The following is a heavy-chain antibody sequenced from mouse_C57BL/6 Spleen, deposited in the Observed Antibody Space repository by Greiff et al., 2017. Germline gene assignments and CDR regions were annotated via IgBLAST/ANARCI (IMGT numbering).Heavy chain of an antibody. J-gene: IGHJ2*01. V-gene: IGHV1-53*01. D-gene: IGHD1-1*01. CDR3: AKGLFTTVVASFDY. CDR2: INPSNGGT. CDR1: GYTFTSYW. Sequence: QVQLQQPGTELVKPGASVKLSCKASGYTFTSYWMHWVKQRPGQGLEWIGNINPSNGGTNYNEKFKSKATLTVDKSSSTAYMQLSSLTSEDSAVYSCAKGLFTTVVASFDYWGQGTTLPVSS.